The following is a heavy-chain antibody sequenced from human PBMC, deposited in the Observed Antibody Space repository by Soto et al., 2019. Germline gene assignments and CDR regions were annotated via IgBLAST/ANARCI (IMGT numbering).Heavy chain of an antibody. J-gene: IGHJ4*02. CDR3: ARLRGTTMVRGVIWYFDY. CDR1: GGSISSSSYY. CDR2: IYSSGST. V-gene: IGHV4-39*01. D-gene: IGHD3-10*01. Sequence: PSETLSLTCTVSGGSISSSSYYWGWVRQPPGKGLEWIGSIYSSGSTYYNPSLKGRVTISVDTSKKQVSLRLSSVTAADTAVYFCARLRGTTMVRGVIWYFDYWGQGTLVTVSS.